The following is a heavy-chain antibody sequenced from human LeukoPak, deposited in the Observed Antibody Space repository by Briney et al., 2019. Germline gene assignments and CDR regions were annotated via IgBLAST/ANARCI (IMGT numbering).Heavy chain of an antibody. Sequence: QVQLQESGPGLVKPSQTLSLTCTVSGDSIRGGNYYWSWIRQPAGKGLEWIGRIFPSGSTNYNPSLKSRVSISLGTSENQFPLRMTSVTAADTAVYYCVREGLITFWFDPWGQGTLVTVSS. CDR2: IFPSGST. V-gene: IGHV4-61*02. J-gene: IGHJ5*02. CDR1: GDSIRGGNYY. CDR3: VREGLITFWFDP. D-gene: IGHD1-14*01.